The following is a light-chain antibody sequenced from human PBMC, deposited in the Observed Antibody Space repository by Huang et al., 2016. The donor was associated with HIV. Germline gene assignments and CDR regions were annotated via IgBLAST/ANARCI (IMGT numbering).Light chain of an antibody. J-gene: IGKJ3*01. CDR3: QQSYSTLLFT. CDR2: GAS. V-gene: IGKV1-39*01. Sequence: IQMTQSPSSLSASVGVRVTITCRASQSIRKYLNWYQQKPGKAPKRLIYGASSLQSGVPSRFSGSGSGTDFTLTISSLQPEDFATYYCQQSYSTLLFTFGPGTKVDI. CDR1: QSIRKY.